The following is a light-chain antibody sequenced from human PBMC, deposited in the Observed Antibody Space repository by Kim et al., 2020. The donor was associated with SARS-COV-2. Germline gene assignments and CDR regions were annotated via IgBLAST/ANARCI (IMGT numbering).Light chain of an antibody. V-gene: IGKV1-5*03. J-gene: IGKJ1*01. CDR3: QEYDGSSVT. CDR2: KTS. CDR1: QSINNW. Sequence: DIQMTQSPSTLSASVGDRVTITCRASQSINNWLAWSQQKPGKAPKLLIYKTSTLESGVPSRFSGSGSGTEFTLTISSLQPDDFATYFCQEYDGSSVTFGQGTKVDIK.